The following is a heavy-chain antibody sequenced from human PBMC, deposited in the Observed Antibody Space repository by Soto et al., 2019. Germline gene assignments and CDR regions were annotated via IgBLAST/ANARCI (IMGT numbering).Heavy chain of an antibody. V-gene: IGHV4-59*01. CDR3: ARGSRNSETFTFDY. CDR1: GGSINSYY. Sequence: PSETLSLTCTVSGGSINSYYWNWIRQPPGKGLEWIGYIYSSGAGAKYNPSLKSRVTMSVDTSKNQFSLKINSVIAADTAVYFCARGSRNSETFTFDYWGQGTLVTVSS. CDR2: IYSSGAGA. J-gene: IGHJ4*02. D-gene: IGHD1-26*01.